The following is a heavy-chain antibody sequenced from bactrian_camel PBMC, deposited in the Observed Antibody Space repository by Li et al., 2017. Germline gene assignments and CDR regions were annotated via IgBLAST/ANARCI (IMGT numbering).Heavy chain of an antibody. V-gene: IGHV3S54*01. CDR2: LYVRGDET. J-gene: IGHJ7*01. Sequence: HVQLVESGGGSVQAGGSLNLSCEASGYNYDRNCLGWFRQAPGKEREVVAHLYVRGDETFYAVAVKGRFIISQDNAKNMVYLQMNSLKSEDTAMYYCVTVRYYGMNFWGKGTQVTVS. CDR1: GYNYDRNC.